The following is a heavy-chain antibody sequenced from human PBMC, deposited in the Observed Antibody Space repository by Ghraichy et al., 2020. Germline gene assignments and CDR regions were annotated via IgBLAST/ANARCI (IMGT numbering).Heavy chain of an antibody. J-gene: IGHJ6*02. D-gene: IGHD6-19*01. CDR1: GFTFSSYW. CDR2: INSDGSST. CDR3: ARDFSSGWYGYYGTDV. Sequence: GGSLRLSCAASGFTFSSYWMHWVRQAPGKGLVWVSRINSDGSSTSYADSVKGRFTISRDNAKNTLYLQMNSLRAEDTAVYYCARDFSSGWYGYYGTDVWGQGTTVTVSS. V-gene: IGHV3-74*01.